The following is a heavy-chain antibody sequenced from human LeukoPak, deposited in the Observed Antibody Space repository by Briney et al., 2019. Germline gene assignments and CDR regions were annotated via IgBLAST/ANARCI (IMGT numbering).Heavy chain of an antibody. J-gene: IGHJ5*02. D-gene: IGHD5-18*01. CDR3: AKGGPSYGYSDWFDT. CDR2: ISWNSGSI. CDR1: GFTFDDYA. Sequence: PGRSLRLSCAASGFTFDDYAMHWVRQAPGKGLEWVSGISWNSGSIGYADSVKGRFTISRDNAKNSLYLQMNSLRAEDMALYCSAKGGPSYGYSDWFDTCGQGNLVTVSS. V-gene: IGHV3-9*03.